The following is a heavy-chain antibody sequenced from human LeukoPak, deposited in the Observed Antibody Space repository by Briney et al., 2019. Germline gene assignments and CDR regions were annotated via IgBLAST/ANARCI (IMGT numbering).Heavy chain of an antibody. CDR3: VKSGGYGLIDY. J-gene: IGHJ4*02. CDR2: IYYSGST. Sequence: PSETLSLTCTVSGDSISSNDYYWGWIRQPPGKGLEWIGTIYYSGSTYYIPSLKSRLTISLDTSKNQFSLRLSSVTAADTAMYYCVKSGGYGLIDYWGQGTRVTVSS. CDR1: GDSISSNDYY. V-gene: IGHV4-39*01. D-gene: IGHD1-26*01.